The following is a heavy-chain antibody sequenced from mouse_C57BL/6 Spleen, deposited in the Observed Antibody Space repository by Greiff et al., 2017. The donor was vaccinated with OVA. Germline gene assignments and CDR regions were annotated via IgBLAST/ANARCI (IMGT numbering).Heavy chain of an antibody. CDR2: IYPRDGST. J-gene: IGHJ1*03. CDR1: GYTFTSYD. D-gene: IGHD1-1*01. CDR3: ARIPNYYGSSTGYFDV. Sequence: QVQLQQSGPELVKPGASVKLSCKASGYTFTSYDINWVKQRPGQGLEWIGWIYPRDGSTKYNEKFKGKATLTVDTSSSTAYMELHSLTSEDSAVYFCARIPNYYGSSTGYFDVWGTGTTVTVSS. V-gene: IGHV1-85*01.